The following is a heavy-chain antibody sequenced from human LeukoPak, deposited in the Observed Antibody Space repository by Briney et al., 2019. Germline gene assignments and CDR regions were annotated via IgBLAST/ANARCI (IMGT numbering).Heavy chain of an antibody. CDR3: ATMDV. V-gene: IGHV3-33*01. Sequence: GTSLRLSCAASGFSFSNYDMHWVRQAPGKGLEWVAIIWYDGSNKYYGDSVKGRFTISRDNSKNTLYLQMNSLRAEDTAMYYCATMDVWGQGTTVTVSS. J-gene: IGHJ6*02. CDR2: IWYDGSNK. CDR1: GFSFSNYD.